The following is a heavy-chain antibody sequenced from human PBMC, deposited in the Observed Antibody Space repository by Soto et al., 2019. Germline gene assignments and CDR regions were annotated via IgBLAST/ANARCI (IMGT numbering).Heavy chain of an antibody. CDR2: LYSGGST. V-gene: IGHV3-66*01. CDR3: ARDHDYGDFYYFDY. Sequence: EVQLVESGGGLVQPGGSLRLSCAASGFTVSSNYMSWVRQAPGKGLEWVSVLYSGGSTYYADSVKGRFTISRDNSKNTLYLQMNSLRAEDTAVYYCARDHDYGDFYYFDYWGQGTLVTVSS. CDR1: GFTVSSNY. J-gene: IGHJ4*02. D-gene: IGHD4-17*01.